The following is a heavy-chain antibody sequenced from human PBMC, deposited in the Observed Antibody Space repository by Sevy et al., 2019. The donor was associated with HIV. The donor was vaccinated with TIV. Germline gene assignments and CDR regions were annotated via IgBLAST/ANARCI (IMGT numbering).Heavy chain of an antibody. CDR2: TYYRSKWFN. Sequence: QSQTLSLTCAISGDSVSTNSAAWNWIRQSPSRGLEWLGRTYYRSKWFNEYAVPVKSRIIINPDTSKNQLSLQLNSVTPEDTAVYYCARESGTISAGTERYFDLWGRCTLVTVSS. J-gene: IGHJ2*01. CDR1: GDSVSTNSAA. CDR3: ARESGTISAGTERYFDL. V-gene: IGHV6-1*01. D-gene: IGHD6-13*01.